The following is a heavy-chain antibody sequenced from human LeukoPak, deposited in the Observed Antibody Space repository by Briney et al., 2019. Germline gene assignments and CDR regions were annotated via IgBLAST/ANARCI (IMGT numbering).Heavy chain of an antibody. J-gene: IGHJ4*02. V-gene: IGHV3-23*01. Sequence: GGSLRLSCAASGFTFSRNAMNWVRQAPGKGLEWVASISGNGLGTYYADSVKGRFNISRDNSRNTLYLQMNSLKIEDTASYYCAKDANYLRSSGYLIPIDFWGQGTLVTVSS. CDR2: ISGNGLGT. D-gene: IGHD3-22*01. CDR3: AKDANYLRSSGYLIPIDF. CDR1: GFTFSRNA.